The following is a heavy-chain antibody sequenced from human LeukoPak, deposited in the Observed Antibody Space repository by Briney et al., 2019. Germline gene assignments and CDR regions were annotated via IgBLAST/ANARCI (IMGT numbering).Heavy chain of an antibody. Sequence: GGSLRLSCAASGFTFDDYAMHWVRHAPGKGLEWVSGISWNSGSIGYADSVKGRFTISRDNAKNSLYLQMNSLRAEDTALYYCAKDARRGSGEFSNFDYWGQGTLVTVSS. V-gene: IGHV3-9*01. D-gene: IGHD3-10*01. CDR1: GFTFDDYA. CDR2: ISWNSGSI. J-gene: IGHJ4*02. CDR3: AKDARRGSGEFSNFDY.